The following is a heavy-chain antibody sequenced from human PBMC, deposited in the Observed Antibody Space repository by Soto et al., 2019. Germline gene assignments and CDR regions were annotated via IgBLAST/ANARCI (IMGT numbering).Heavy chain of an antibody. D-gene: IGHD6-13*01. Sequence: QVQLVQSGAEVKKPGASVKVSCKASGYTFTSYDINWVRQATGHGLEWMGWMNPNSGNTGYAQKFQGRVTMTRNTSISTAYMELGSLRSEDTAVYYCARDLSSSWRFDYWGQGTLVTVSS. J-gene: IGHJ4*02. CDR2: MNPNSGNT. CDR3: ARDLSSSWRFDY. V-gene: IGHV1-8*01. CDR1: GYTFTSYD.